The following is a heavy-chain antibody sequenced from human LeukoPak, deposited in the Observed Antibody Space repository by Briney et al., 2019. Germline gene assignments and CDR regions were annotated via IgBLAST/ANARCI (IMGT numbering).Heavy chain of an antibody. D-gene: IGHD5-24*01. V-gene: IGHV3-30*18. CDR2: ISYDANNK. J-gene: IGHJ4*02. CDR3: AKDRHPARTDGYYFDY. CDR1: AFTFRAYG. Sequence: PGGSLRLSCAASAFTFRAYGMHWVRQAPGKGLEWVAVISYDANNKYYSDSVKGRFTIPRDNSKNTLYLQMDSLRAEDTAVYYCAKDRHPARTDGYYFDYWGQGTPVTVSS.